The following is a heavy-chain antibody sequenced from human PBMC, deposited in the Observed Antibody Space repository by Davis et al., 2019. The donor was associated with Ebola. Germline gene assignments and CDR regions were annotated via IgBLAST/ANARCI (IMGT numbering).Heavy chain of an antibody. D-gene: IGHD3-10*01. Sequence: GGSLRLSCAASGFTFSDYYMSWIRQAPGKGLEWVSYISSSGSTIYYADSVKGRFTISRDNAKNSLYLQMNSLRAEDTAVYYCARDLRVRGVIIPPGGGMDVWGKGTTVTVSS. V-gene: IGHV3-11*01. J-gene: IGHJ6*04. CDR3: ARDLRVRGVIIPPGGGMDV. CDR1: GFTFSDYY. CDR2: ISSSGSTI.